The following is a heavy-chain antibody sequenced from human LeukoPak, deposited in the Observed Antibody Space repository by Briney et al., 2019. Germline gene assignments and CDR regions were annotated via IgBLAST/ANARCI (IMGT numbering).Heavy chain of an antibody. CDR1: GFTFSSYA. CDR2: ISYDGSNK. J-gene: IGHJ4*02. D-gene: IGHD3-3*01. CDR3: AKGFDFYFDY. V-gene: IGHV3-30-3*01. Sequence: PGGSLRLSCAASGFTFSSYAMHWVRQAPGKGLEWVAVISYDGSNKYYADSVKGRFTIPRDNSKNTLYLQMNSLRAEDTAVYYCAKGFDFYFDYWGQGALVTVSS.